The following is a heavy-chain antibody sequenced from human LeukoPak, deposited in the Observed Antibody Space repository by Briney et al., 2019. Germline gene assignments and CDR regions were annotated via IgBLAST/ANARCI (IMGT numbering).Heavy chain of an antibody. Sequence: ASVKVSCKASGYTFTSYYMHWVRQAPGQGLEWMGIINPSGGSTSYAQKFQGRVTMTRDTSTSTVYMELSSLRSEDTAVYYCATGSTHYDFWSGYYFDYWGQGTLVTASS. CDR1: GYTFTSYY. J-gene: IGHJ4*02. D-gene: IGHD3-3*01. CDR2: INPSGGST. V-gene: IGHV1-46*01. CDR3: ATGSTHYDFWSGYYFDY.